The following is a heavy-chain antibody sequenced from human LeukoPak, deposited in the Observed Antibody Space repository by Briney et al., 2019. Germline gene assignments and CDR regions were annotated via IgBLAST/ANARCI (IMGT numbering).Heavy chain of an antibody. D-gene: IGHD3-10*01. Sequence: AGGSLRLSCAASGFTFSSYAMSWVRLAPGKGLEWVSAISGSGGSTYYADSVKGRFTISRDNSKNTLYLQMNSLRAEDTAVYYCAKGSSYYYGSGSPRWFDPWGQGTLVTVSS. J-gene: IGHJ5*02. CDR3: AKGSSYYYGSGSPRWFDP. V-gene: IGHV3-23*01. CDR2: ISGSGGST. CDR1: GFTFSSYA.